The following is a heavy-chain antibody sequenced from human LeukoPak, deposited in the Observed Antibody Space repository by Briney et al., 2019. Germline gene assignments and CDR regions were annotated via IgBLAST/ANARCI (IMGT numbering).Heavy chain of an antibody. CDR1: GFTFGSNW. CDR3: ARGPSTASAWFYFDL. D-gene: IGHD6-19*01. V-gene: IGHV3-7*01. J-gene: IGHJ4*02. CDR2: INQDGSVR. Sequence: GGSLRLSCAASGFTFGSNWMSWVRQAPGKGLEWVAHINQDGSVRYYVDSVKGRFTISRDNTKNSLYLQMNNLRVDDTAIYYCARGPSTASAWFYFDLWGQGTLVTVSS.